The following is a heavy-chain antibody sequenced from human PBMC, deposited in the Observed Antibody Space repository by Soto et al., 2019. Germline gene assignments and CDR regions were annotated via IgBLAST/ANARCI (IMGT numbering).Heavy chain of an antibody. J-gene: IGHJ5*02. V-gene: IGHV4-59*01. CDR3: AREIVVVAGDWFDP. CDR1: GGSISSYY. D-gene: IGHD2-21*01. Sequence: QVQLQESGPGLVKPSETLSLTCTVSGGSISSYYWSWIRQPPGKGLEWIGYIYYSGSTNYNPSLKSRVTISADTSKNQFARKLRSVTAADKAVYYCAREIVVVAGDWFDPWGQGTLVTVSS. CDR2: IYYSGST.